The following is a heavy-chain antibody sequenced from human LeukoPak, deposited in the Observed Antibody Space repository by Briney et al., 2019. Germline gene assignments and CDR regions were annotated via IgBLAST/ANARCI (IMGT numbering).Heavy chain of an antibody. D-gene: IGHD4-17*01. CDR3: ARGDYGDYESYFDD. CDR1: GGSISSGGYY. CDR2: IYYSGST. Sequence: SETLSLTCTVSGGSISSGGYYWSWLRQHPGMGLEWLGYIYYSGSTYYNPSLKSRVTISVDTSKNQFSLKLSSVTAADTAVYYCARGDYGDYESYFDDWGQGSLVTVSS. J-gene: IGHJ4*02. V-gene: IGHV4-31*03.